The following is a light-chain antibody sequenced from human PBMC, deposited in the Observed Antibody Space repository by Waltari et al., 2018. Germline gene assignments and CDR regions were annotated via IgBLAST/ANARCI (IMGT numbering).Light chain of an antibody. J-gene: IGKJ4*01. CDR2: GAS. CDR1: QTVRTTY. V-gene: IGKV3-20*01. Sequence: EIVLTQSPGTLPLSTGEIATLSCRASQTVRTTYFAWYQQKPGQAPTLLIYGASSSATGIPDRFSGSGSGTDFSLTISSLEPEDFAVYYCQQYDISPLTFGGGTKVEIK. CDR3: QQYDISPLT.